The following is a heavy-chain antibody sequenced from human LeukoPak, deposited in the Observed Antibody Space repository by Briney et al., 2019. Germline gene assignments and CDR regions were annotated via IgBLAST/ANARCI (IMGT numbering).Heavy chain of an antibody. J-gene: IGHJ4*02. CDR2: INSNGDTT. CDR1: GFTFRNHA. CDR3: AREERGLAIDY. Sequence: GGSLRFSCAASGFTFRNHAMHWVRQAPGKGLEYVSAINSNGDTTYYGNSVKGRFTISRDNSKSTLYLQMGSLRPADTAVYYCAREERGLAIDYWGQGALVTVSS. V-gene: IGHV3-64*01. D-gene: IGHD3/OR15-3a*01.